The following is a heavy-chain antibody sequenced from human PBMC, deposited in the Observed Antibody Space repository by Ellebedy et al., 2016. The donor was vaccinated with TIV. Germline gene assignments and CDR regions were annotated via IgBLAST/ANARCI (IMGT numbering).Heavy chain of an antibody. CDR2: FYFSGNT. J-gene: IGHJ4*02. D-gene: IGHD3-10*01. CDR3: ARGGVVRYYFDY. V-gene: IGHV4-39*07. CDR1: GGSISSSRFY. Sequence: MPGGSLRLSCTVSGGSISSSRFYWGWIRQPPGKGLEWIGRFYFSGNTYYNPSLKSRVTISVDTSTNQFSLKLSSVTAADTAVYYCARGGVVRYYFDYWGQGTLVTVSS.